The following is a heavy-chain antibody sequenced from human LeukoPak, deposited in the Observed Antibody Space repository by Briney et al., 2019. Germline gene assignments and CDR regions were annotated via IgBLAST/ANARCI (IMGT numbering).Heavy chain of an antibody. J-gene: IGHJ4*02. V-gene: IGHV4-61*02. CDR2: IYTSGST. CDR1: GGSFSSGSFY. Sequence: SESLSLTCTASGGSFSSGSFYWSWNPQPAGKGLEWVVRIYTSGSTNYNPSLKSRVTISVDTSKNQFSLKLSSVTAADTAVYYCARATVVRGALDYWGQGTLVTVSS. D-gene: IGHD4-23*01. CDR3: ARATVVRGALDY.